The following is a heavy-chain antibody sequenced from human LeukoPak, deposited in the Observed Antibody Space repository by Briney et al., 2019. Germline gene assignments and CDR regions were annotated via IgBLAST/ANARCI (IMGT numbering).Heavy chain of an antibody. Sequence: GGSLRLSCAASGFTFSNYAMSWVRQTPGKGLEWVSSISAGGGGIYYADSVKGRFTVSRDDFKNTLYLQMNSLRVEDTALYYCAKESNGRRFDFDYWGQGTLATVSS. D-gene: IGHD1-26*01. CDR3: AKESNGRRFDFDY. CDR1: GFTFSNYA. CDR2: ISAGGGGI. J-gene: IGHJ4*02. V-gene: IGHV3-23*01.